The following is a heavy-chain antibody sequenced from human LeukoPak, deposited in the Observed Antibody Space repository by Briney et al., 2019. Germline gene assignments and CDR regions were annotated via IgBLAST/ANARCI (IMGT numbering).Heavy chain of an antibody. D-gene: IGHD3-3*01. CDR1: GGSFSGYY. CDR2: INHSGRT. V-gene: IGHV4-34*01. Sequence: SETLSLTCAVYGGSFSGYYWSWIRQPPGKGLEWIGEINHSGRTNYNPSLMSRVTISVDTSKNQFSLKLSSVTAADTAVYYCATPRLRFLEWSYDAFDIWGQGTMVTVSS. J-gene: IGHJ3*02. CDR3: ATPRLRFLEWSYDAFDI.